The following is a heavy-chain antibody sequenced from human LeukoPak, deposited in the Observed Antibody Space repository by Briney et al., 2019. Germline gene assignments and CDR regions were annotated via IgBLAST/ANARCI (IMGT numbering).Heavy chain of an antibody. V-gene: IGHV1-2*02. J-gene: IGHJ4*02. D-gene: IGHD2-2*01. Sequence: GASVKVSCKASGYTFTGYYMHWVRQAPGQGLEWMGWINPNSDGTNYAQKFQGRVTMTRDTSISTAYMELSRLRSDDTAVYYRARTLGYCSSTSCSRFDYWGQGTLVTVSS. CDR2: INPNSDGT. CDR3: ARTLGYCSSTSCSRFDY. CDR1: GYTFTGYY.